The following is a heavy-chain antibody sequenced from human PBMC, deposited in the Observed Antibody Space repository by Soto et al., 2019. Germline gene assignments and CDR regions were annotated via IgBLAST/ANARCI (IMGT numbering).Heavy chain of an antibody. Sequence: GGSLRLSXAVSGFIFSDYYMSWIRQAPGKGLEWVSYISSRGDIIYYADSVKGRFTISRDNAKNSLYLQMNSLRAEDTAVYYCARDLGYYDSSGYFDYWGQGTLVTVSS. CDR1: GFIFSDYY. V-gene: IGHV3-11*01. D-gene: IGHD3-22*01. CDR3: ARDLGYYDSSGYFDY. J-gene: IGHJ4*02. CDR2: ISSRGDII.